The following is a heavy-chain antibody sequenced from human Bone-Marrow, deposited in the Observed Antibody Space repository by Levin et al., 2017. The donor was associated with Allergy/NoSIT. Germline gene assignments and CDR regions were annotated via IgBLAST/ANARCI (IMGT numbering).Heavy chain of an antibody. D-gene: IGHD3-10*01. CDR3: ARGLTKYSGSGQRYSYFYMDV. Sequence: SSETLSLTCAVSGGSFSGYYWTWIRQPPGKGLEWIGEIKHTGSTNYNPSRKSRVTISVDTSKNQFSLRLSSVTAADTAVYFCARGLTKYSGSGQRYSYFYMDVWGQGTTVTVSS. V-gene: IGHV4-34*01. CDR2: IKHTGST. CDR1: GGSFSGYY. J-gene: IGHJ6*03.